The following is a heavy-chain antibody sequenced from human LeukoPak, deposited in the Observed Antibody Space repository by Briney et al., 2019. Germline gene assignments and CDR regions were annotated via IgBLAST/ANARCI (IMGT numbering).Heavy chain of an antibody. Sequence: GGSLRLSCAASGFTFSSYSMNWVRQAPGKGLEWVSSISSSSSYIYYADSVKGRFTISRDNAKTSLYLQMNSLRAEDTAVYYCARRRFRELDYWGQGTLVTVSS. J-gene: IGHJ4*02. CDR3: ARRRFRELDY. D-gene: IGHD3-10*01. CDR2: ISSSSSYI. V-gene: IGHV3-21*01. CDR1: GFTFSSYS.